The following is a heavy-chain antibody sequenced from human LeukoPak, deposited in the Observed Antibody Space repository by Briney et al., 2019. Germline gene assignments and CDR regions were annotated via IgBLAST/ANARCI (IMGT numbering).Heavy chain of an antibody. D-gene: IGHD3-22*01. CDR1: GFTFSSYA. V-gene: IGHV3-30-3*01. CDR2: ISYDGSNK. CDR3: ARDGGLSYYYDSSGYGL. Sequence: GGSLRLSCAASGFTFSSYAMHWVRQAPGKGLEWVAVISYDGSNKYYADSVKGRFTISRDNSKNTLYLQMNSLRAEDTAVYYCARDGGLSYYYDSSGYGLWGQGTLVTVSS. J-gene: IGHJ4*02.